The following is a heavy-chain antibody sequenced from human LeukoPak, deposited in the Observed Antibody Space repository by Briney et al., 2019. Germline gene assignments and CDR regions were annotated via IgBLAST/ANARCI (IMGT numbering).Heavy chain of an antibody. J-gene: IGHJ3*02. D-gene: IGHD6-19*01. CDR2: ISSSSSYI. CDR3: ARVYSSGWYGAFDI. CDR1: GFTFSSYS. V-gene: IGHV3-21*01. Sequence: GGSLRLSCAASGFTFSSYSMNWVRQAPGKGLEWASSISSSSSYIYYADSVKGRFTISRDNAKNSLYLQMNSLRAEDTAVYYCARVYSSGWYGAFDIWGQGTMVAVSS.